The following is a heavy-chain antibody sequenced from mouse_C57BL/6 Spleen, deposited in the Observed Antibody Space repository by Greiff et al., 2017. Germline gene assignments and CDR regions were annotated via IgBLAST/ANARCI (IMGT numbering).Heavy chain of an antibody. CDR3: ARGITTVRYFDY. V-gene: IGHV3-6*01. J-gene: IGHJ2*01. CDR2: ISYDGSN. Sequence: EVKLMESGPGLVKPSQSLSLTCSVTGYSITSGYYWNWIRQFPGNKLEWMGYISYDGSNNYNPSLKNRISITRDTSKNQFFLKLNSVTTEDTATYYCARGITTVRYFDYWGQGTTLTVSS. D-gene: IGHD1-1*01. CDR1: GYSITSGYY.